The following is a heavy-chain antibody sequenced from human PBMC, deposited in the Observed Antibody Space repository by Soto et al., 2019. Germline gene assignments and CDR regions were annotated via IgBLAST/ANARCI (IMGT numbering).Heavy chain of an antibody. V-gene: IGHV3-21*01. D-gene: IGHD6-19*01. CDR2: ISSSSSYI. CDR3: ARDISIAVAGPRGYFDY. J-gene: IGHJ4*02. CDR1: GFTFSSYS. Sequence: GGSLRLSCAASGFTFSSYSMNWVRQAPGKGLEWVSSISSSSSYIYYADSVKGRFTISRDNAKNSLYLQMNSLRAEDTAVYYCARDISIAVAGPRGYFDYWGQGTLVTVSS.